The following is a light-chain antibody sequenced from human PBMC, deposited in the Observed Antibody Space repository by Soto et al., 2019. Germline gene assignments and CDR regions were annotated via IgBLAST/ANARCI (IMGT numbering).Light chain of an antibody. J-gene: IGKJ1*01. CDR1: QSISSW. V-gene: IGKV1-5*01. CDR3: QQYDNLPWT. CDR2: DAS. Sequence: GDRVTITCRASQSISSWLAWYQQKPGKAPKLLIYDASSLESGVPSRFSGSGSGTEFTLTISSLQPEDIATYYCQQYDNLPWTFGQGTKVDIK.